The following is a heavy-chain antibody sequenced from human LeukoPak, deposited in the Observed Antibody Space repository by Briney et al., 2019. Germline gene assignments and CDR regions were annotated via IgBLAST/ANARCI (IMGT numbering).Heavy chain of an antibody. CDR2: ISSSSSYI. CDR1: YS. J-gene: IGHJ4*02. CDR3: ASGSYYNEGGYYFDY. Sequence: YSMNGVRQARGKGVEWVSSISSSSSYIYYADSVKGRFTISRDNAKNSLYLQMNSLRAEDTAVYYCASGSYYNEGGYYFDYWGQGTLVTVSS. D-gene: IGHD1-26*01. V-gene: IGHV3-21*01.